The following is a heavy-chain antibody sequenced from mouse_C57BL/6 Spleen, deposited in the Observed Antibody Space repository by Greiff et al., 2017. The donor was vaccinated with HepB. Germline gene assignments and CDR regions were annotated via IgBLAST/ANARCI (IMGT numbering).Heavy chain of an antibody. CDR1: GYTFTSYW. V-gene: IGHV1-59*01. Sequence: VQLQQPGAELVRPGTSVKLSCKASGYTFTSYWMHWVKQRPGQGLEWIGVIDPSDSYTNYNQKFKGKATLTVDTSSSTAYMQLSSLTSEDSAVYYCARNSLYYGNLWFAYWGQGTLVTVSA. CDR3: ARNSLYYGNLWFAY. CDR2: IDPSDSYT. D-gene: IGHD2-1*01. J-gene: IGHJ3*01.